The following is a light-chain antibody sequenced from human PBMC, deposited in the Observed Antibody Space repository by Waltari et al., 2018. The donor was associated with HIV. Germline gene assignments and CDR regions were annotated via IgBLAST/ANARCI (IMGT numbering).Light chain of an antibody. Sequence: QSVLTQPPSVSAAPGQKVTIPCSGSNPNLWHNYVSWYQQVPKTAPKLLICDNDKRPSGIPDRFSGSKSGTSATLDITGLQSGDEADYYCGTWDSSLSAYVFGTGTKVTVL. CDR3: GTWDSSLSAYV. CDR1: NPNLWHNY. V-gene: IGLV1-51*01. CDR2: DND. J-gene: IGLJ1*01.